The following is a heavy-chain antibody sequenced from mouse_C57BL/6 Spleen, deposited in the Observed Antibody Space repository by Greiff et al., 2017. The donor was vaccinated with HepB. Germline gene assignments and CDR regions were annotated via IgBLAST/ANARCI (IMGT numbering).Heavy chain of an antibody. Sequence: VQLQQSGAELVRPGTSVKMSCKASGYTFTNYWIGWAKQRPGHGLEWIGDIYPGGGYTNYNEKFKGKATLTADKSSSTAYMQFSSLPSEDSAIYYCARSGYSNYGYFDVWGTGTTVTVSS. D-gene: IGHD2-5*01. CDR1: GYTFTNYW. CDR3: ARSGYSNYGYFDV. J-gene: IGHJ1*03. V-gene: IGHV1-63*01. CDR2: IYPGGGYT.